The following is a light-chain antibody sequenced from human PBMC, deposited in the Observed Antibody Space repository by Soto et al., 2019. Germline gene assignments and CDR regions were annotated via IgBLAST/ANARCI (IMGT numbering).Light chain of an antibody. J-gene: IGKJ1*01. CDR3: QQYNNWPWT. Sequence: VMTQAPATLSVSPGGRATLSCRASQSISDTLAWYQQKPGQAPRLLIHGASTRATGFPARFSGSGSGTDFTLTISSLQSEDFAVYYCQQYNNWPWTFGQGSKVDIK. CDR2: GAS. CDR1: QSISDT. V-gene: IGKV3-15*01.